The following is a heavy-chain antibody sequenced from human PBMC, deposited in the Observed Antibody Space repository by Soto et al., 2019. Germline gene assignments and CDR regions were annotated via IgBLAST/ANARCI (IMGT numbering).Heavy chain of an antibody. Sequence: QVKLVQSGVEVKKPGASVKVSCKASGYTFTNYAISWVRQAPSRGLEWMGWVNTYNGNPNYAQIFQGRITMTTDTSTGTAYMELRSPKSDHSAVYYCARDSQYSTSWQRFDSWGQGTLVTVSS. CDR3: ARDSQYSTSWQRFDS. D-gene: IGHD6-13*01. J-gene: IGHJ4*02. V-gene: IGHV1-18*01. CDR1: GYTFTNYA. CDR2: VNTYNGNP.